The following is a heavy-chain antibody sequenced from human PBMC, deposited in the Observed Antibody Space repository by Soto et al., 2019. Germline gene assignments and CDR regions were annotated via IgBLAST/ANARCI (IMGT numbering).Heavy chain of an antibody. CDR2: IVVGSGKT. V-gene: IGHV1-58*02. J-gene: IGHJ4*02. CDR1: RVSFSCSA. Sequence: ASVKVSCQASRVSFSCSAIHFVRQARGQPLEWIGWIVVGSGKTDYTHNLQARVTITRDKSTSTAYMELSGLRSEDTAVYYCAATFDSGSYDFGGHPWWGQGTLVTGPS. CDR3: AATFDSGSYDFGGHPW. D-gene: IGHD2-21*01.